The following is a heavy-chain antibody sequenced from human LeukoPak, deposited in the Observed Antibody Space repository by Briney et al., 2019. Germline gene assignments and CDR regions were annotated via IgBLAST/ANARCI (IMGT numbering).Heavy chain of an antibody. CDR1: GGSISSGSYY. D-gene: IGHD2-15*01. CDR3: ARDRIGLDY. J-gene: IGHJ4*02. Sequence: PSQTLSLTCTVSGGSISSGSYYWSWIRQPAGKGLEWIGRIYTSGSTNYNPSLKSRVTLLLDTSKNQFSLKLTSVTAADTAMYYCARDRIGLDYWGQGALVTVSS. V-gene: IGHV4-61*02. CDR2: IYTSGST.